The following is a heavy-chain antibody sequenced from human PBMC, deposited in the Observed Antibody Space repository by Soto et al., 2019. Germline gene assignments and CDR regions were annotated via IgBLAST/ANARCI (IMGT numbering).Heavy chain of an antibody. CDR3: ARAPIVVVPAATPTPGWFDP. D-gene: IGHD2-2*01. CDR2: INAGNGNT. J-gene: IGHJ5*02. V-gene: IGHV1-3*01. CDR1: GYTFTSYA. Sequence: QVQLVQSGAEVKKPGASVKVSCKASGYTFTSYAMHWVRQAPGQRLELMGWINAGNGNTKYSQKFQGRVTITRDTSASTAYMELSSLRSEDTAVYYCARAPIVVVPAATPTPGWFDPWGQGTLVTVSS.